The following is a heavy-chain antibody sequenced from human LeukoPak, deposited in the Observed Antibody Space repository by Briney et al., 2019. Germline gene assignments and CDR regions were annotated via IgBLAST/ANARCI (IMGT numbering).Heavy chain of an antibody. CDR1: GFSFTSYY. CDR3: ARAQRGYNYGPLDF. Sequence: PSETLTLSCTASGFSFTSYYMSWIRQPPGKGLEWIGCIYYSGSTNYNPSLKSRVTISIDTSKNQFSLKLTSVSAADTAVYFCARAQRGYNYGPLDFWGQGTLVTVSS. CDR2: IYYSGST. J-gene: IGHJ4*02. D-gene: IGHD5-18*01. V-gene: IGHV4-59*01.